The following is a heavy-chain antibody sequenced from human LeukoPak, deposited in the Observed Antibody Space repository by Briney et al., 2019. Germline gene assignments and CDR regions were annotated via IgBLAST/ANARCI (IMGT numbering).Heavy chain of an antibody. J-gene: IGHJ6*02. Sequence: SVKVSCKASGGXFSSYAISWVRQAPGQGLEWMGVIIPIFGTANYAQKFQGRVTITADESTSTAYMELSSLRSEDTAVYYCARGDSGYYGMDVWGQGTTVTVSS. CDR3: ARGDSGYYGMDV. D-gene: IGHD2-21*02. CDR1: GGXFSSYA. V-gene: IGHV1-69*13. CDR2: IIPIFGTA.